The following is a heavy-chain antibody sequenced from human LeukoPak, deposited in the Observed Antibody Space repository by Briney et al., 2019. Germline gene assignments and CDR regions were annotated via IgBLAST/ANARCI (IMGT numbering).Heavy chain of an antibody. Sequence: ASVKVSCRPYGYTFNTYGITWVRQAPGQGLEWMGWISPYNGNTNYAQKFQGRVTLTTDTSTSTAYMELRSLRSDDTAVYYCARGHYGLDVWGQGTTITVSS. V-gene: IGHV1-18*01. CDR1: GYTFNTYG. CDR3: ARGHYGLDV. CDR2: ISPYNGNT. J-gene: IGHJ6*02.